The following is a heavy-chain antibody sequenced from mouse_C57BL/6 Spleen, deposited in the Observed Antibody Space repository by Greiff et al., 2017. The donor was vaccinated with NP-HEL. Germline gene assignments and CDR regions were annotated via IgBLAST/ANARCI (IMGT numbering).Heavy chain of an antibody. V-gene: IGHV1-22*01. Sequence: EVQLQQSGPELVKPGASVKMSCKASGYTFTDYNMHWVKQSHGKSLEWIGYINPNNGGTSYNQKFKGKATLTVNKSSSTAYMELRSLTSEDSAVYYCARTGGSRGDWFAYWGQGTLVTVSA. CDR1: GYTFTDYN. CDR2: INPNNGGT. D-gene: IGHD1-1*01. J-gene: IGHJ3*01. CDR3: ARTGGSRGDWFAY.